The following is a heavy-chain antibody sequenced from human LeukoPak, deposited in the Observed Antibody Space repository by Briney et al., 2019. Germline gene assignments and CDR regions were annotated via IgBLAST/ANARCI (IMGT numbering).Heavy chain of an antibody. V-gene: IGHV3-23*01. CDR1: GFTFSTYA. Sequence: PGGSLRLSCAASGFTFSTYAMSWVRQAPGKGLEWVSGIIGSGASTYYADSVKGRFTISRDNSKNTLYLQMSSLRVEDTALYYCAKSEEASKLDFDYWGQGTLVTVSS. D-gene: IGHD5/OR15-5a*01. CDR2: IIGSGAST. J-gene: IGHJ4*02. CDR3: AKSEEASKLDFDY.